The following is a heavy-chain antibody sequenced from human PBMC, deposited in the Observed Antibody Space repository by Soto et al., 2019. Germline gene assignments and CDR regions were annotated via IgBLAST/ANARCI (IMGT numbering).Heavy chain of an antibody. J-gene: IGHJ4*02. CDR2: IYWDDDK. CDR1: GFSLNTSEVG. Sequence: SGPTLVNPTQTLTLTCTVSGFSLNTSEVGVGWIRQPPVKALEWLALIYWDDDKRYTPSLNSSLTITKDTSKNHMVLTITNMDPVDTGTYYCADRPYGDYPIDXWGQGTLVTVSS. CDR3: ADRPYGDYPIDX. D-gene: IGHD4-17*01. V-gene: IGHV2-5*02.